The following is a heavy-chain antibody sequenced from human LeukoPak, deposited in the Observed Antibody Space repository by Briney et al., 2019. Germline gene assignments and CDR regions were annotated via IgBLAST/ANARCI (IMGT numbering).Heavy chain of an antibody. D-gene: IGHD2-15*01. CDR2: MYHSGSA. Sequence: SETLSLTCDVSGYYISTDYYWGWIRQPPGKGLEWTASMYHSGSAYYNPSLKSRVTISVDTSKNQFSLKLNSVTAADTAVYYCARGGAVVAVYFDYWGQGTLVTVSS. CDR1: GYYISTDYY. J-gene: IGHJ4*02. V-gene: IGHV4-38-2*01. CDR3: ARGGAVVAVYFDY.